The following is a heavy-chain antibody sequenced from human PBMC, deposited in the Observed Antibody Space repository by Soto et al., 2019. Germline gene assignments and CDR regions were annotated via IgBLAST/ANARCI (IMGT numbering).Heavy chain of an antibody. CDR3: ARSRDYGGSRPYYTMDL. CDR1: GYTFTDYY. J-gene: IGHJ6*02. CDR2: INPNSGGT. D-gene: IGHD4-17*01. V-gene: IGHV1-2*02. Sequence: ASVKVSCKASGYTFTDYYMHWVRQAPGQGLEWMGWINPNSGGTNYAQNFQGRVTMTRDTSISTAYMELSRLRSDDTAMYYCARSRDYGGSRPYYTMDLWGPGTTVTVS.